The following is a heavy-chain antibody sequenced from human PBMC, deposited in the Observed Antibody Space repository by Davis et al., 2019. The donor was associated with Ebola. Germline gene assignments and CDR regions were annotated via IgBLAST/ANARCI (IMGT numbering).Heavy chain of an antibody. J-gene: IGHJ6*02. CDR3: ARAINYQVAAYGMDV. D-gene: IGHD6-19*01. Sequence: MPGGSLRLSCTVSGGSISSSSYYWGWIRQPPGKGLEWIGSIYYSGSTYYNPSLKSRVSISVDTSKNQFSLKLSSVTAADTAVYYCARAINYQVAAYGMDVWGQGTTVTVSS. CDR2: IYYSGST. CDR1: GGSISSSSYY. V-gene: IGHV4-39*01.